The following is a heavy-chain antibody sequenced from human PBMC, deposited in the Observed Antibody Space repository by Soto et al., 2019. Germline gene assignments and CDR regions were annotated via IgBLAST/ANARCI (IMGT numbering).Heavy chain of an antibody. Sequence: GGSLRLSCAASGFTFSSYSMNWVRQAPGKGLEWVSYISSSSSTIYYADSVKGRFTISRDNAKNSLYLQMNSLRDEDTAVYYCARDQVVVVTAILATYYFDYWGQGTLVTVSS. D-gene: IGHD2-21*02. CDR3: ARDQVVVVTAILATYYFDY. J-gene: IGHJ4*02. CDR1: GFTFSSYS. V-gene: IGHV3-48*02. CDR2: ISSSSSTI.